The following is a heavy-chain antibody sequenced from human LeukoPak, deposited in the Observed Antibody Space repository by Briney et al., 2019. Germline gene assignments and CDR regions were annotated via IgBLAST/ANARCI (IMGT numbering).Heavy chain of an antibody. Sequence: ASVKVSCKASGYTFTSYGISWVRQAPGQGLEWMGWISAYNGNTNYAQKLKGRVTMTTDTSTSTAYMEMRSLRSDDTAVYYCARSPGYYDILTPDYWGQGTLVTVSS. CDR1: GYTFTSYG. J-gene: IGHJ4*02. D-gene: IGHD3-9*01. CDR2: ISAYNGNT. V-gene: IGHV1-18*01. CDR3: ARSPGYYDILTPDY.